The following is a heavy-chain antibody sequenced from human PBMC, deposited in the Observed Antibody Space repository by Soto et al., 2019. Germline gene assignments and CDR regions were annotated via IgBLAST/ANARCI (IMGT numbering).Heavy chain of an antibody. CDR1: GDSISNGY. V-gene: IGHV4-59*01. D-gene: IGHD3-9*01. CDR2: MYFGGSF. CDR3: TRDYYDSVGFGVDP. J-gene: IGHJ5*02. Sequence: SETLSLTCSVSGDSISNGYWTWIRQPPGRGLEWIGFMYFGGSFNYNPSLESRIIFSVDTSKNQFSLKLTSVTAADTAIYYCTRDYYDSVGFGVDPWGQGAQVTVPQ.